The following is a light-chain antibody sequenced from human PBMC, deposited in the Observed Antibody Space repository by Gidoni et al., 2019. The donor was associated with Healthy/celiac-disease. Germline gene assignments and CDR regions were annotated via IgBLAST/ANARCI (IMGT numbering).Light chain of an antibody. V-gene: IGKV1-39*01. J-gene: IGKJ2*01. CDR1: QSIRIY. CDR3: QQSYSTPYT. CDR2: APS. Sequence: DIQMTQSPSSLSASVGDIVTITCRASQSIRIYLNWYQQKPGKAPKLLIYAPSSLQSGVPSRFSGSGSGTDFTLTISSLQPEDFATYYCQQSYSTPYTFGQGTKLEIK.